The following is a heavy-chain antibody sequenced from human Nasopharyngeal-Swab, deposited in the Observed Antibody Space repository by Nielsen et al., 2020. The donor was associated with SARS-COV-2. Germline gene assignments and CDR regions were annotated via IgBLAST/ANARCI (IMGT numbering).Heavy chain of an antibody. CDR2: ISGSGGST. J-gene: IGHJ4*02. D-gene: IGHD3-10*01. Sequence: GGSLRLSCAASGFTFSSYAMSWVRQAPGKGLEWVSAISGSGGSTYYADSVKGRFTISRDNSKNTLYLQMNRLRAEDTAVYYCAKDLHGLLWFGELLNPVHYWGQGTLVTVSS. V-gene: IGHV3-23*01. CDR3: AKDLHGLLWFGELLNPVHY. CDR1: GFTFSSYA.